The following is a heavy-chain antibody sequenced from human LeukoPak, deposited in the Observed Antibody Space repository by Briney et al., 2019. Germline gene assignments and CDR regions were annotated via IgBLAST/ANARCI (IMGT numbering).Heavy chain of an antibody. CDR2: INAGNGNT. J-gene: IGHJ6*03. CDR1: GYTFTSYG. Sequence: GASVKVSCKASGYTFTSYGISWVRQAPGQRLEWMGWINAGNGNTKYSQEFQGRVTITRDTSASTAYMELSSLRSEDMAVYYCARAARTQDTYYDFWSAYMDVWGKGTTVTVSS. V-gene: IGHV1-3*03. CDR3: ARAARTQDTYYDFWSAYMDV. D-gene: IGHD3-3*01.